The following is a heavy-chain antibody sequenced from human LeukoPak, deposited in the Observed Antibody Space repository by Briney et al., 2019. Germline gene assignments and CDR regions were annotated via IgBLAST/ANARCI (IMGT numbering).Heavy chain of an antibody. Sequence: PRGSLRLSCATSGFTFSSYWMSWVRQAPGKGLEWVANIKRDGSEKYYVDSVKGRFTMSRDNAKNSLYLQMNSLRAEDTAVYYCARGWSQTATVGFDYWGEGTLVTVSS. V-gene: IGHV3-7*05. CDR3: ARGWSQTATVGFDY. J-gene: IGHJ4*02. D-gene: IGHD4-23*01. CDR1: GFTFSSYW. CDR2: IKRDGSEK.